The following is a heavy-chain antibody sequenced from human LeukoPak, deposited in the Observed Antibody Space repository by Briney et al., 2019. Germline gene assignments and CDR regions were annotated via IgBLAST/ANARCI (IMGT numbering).Heavy chain of an antibody. CDR3: ARALKSGSSGYYSDAFDI. J-gene: IGHJ3*02. CDR1: GFTFSSYD. CDR2: IGTAGDT. V-gene: IGHV3-13*01. Sequence: GGSLRLSCAASGFTFSSYDMHWVRQATGKGLEWVSAIGTAGDTYYPGSVKGRFTISRENAKSSLYLQMNSLRAGDTAVYYCARALKSGSSGYYSDAFDIWGQGTMVTVSS. D-gene: IGHD3-22*01.